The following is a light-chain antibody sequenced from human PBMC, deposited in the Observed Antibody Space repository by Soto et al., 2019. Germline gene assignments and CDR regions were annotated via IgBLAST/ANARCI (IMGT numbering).Light chain of an antibody. CDR3: LQDYTYPWT. Sequence: IPMTQSPSSLSASVRARVTITCRASQDIGNDLGWYQQKPVKAPNLLIYAASSLRSGVPSRFSGSGSGTHFTLTINSLQAEDSATYFCLQDYTYPWTFGQGTNVEIK. J-gene: IGKJ1*01. V-gene: IGKV1-6*02. CDR2: AAS. CDR1: QDIGND.